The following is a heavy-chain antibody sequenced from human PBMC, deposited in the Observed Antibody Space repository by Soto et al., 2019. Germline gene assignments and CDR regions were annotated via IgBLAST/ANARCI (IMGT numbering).Heavy chain of an antibody. CDR2: ISGSGGST. J-gene: IGHJ4*02. CDR3: AKESDNYDFWSGYFPYFDY. V-gene: IGHV3-23*01. Sequence: EVQLLESGGGLVQPGGSLRLSCAASGFTFSSYAMSWVRQAPGKGLEWVSAISGSGGSTYYADSVKGRFTISRDNSKNTLYLQMNSLRAEDTAVYYCAKESDNYDFWSGYFPYFDYWGQGTLVTVSS. D-gene: IGHD3-3*01. CDR1: GFTFSSYA.